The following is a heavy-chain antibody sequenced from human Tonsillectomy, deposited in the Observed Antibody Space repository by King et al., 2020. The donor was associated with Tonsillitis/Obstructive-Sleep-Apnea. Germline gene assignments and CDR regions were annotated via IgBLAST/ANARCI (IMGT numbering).Heavy chain of an antibody. D-gene: IGHD1-26*01. CDR2: IDWDEDK. V-gene: IGHV2-70*01. CDR1: GFSLSTSGMC. J-gene: IGHJ4*02. Sequence: VTLKESGPALVKPTQTLTLTCTFSGFSLSTSGMCVSWIRQPPGNALEWLALIDWDEDKYFSTSLKTRLTISKDTSKNQVVLTMTNMDPVDTATYYCARIRGSYCWSYFDYWGQGTLVTVSS. CDR3: ARIRGSYCWSYFDY.